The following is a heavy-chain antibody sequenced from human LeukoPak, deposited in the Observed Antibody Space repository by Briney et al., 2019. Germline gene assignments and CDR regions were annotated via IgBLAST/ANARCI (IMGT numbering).Heavy chain of an antibody. CDR3: ARERRDTYYYMDV. D-gene: IGHD5-18*01. V-gene: IGHV4-39*07. Sequence: GTLRLSCAASGFTFSSYGMSWVRQAPGKGLEWIGSIYYSGSTYYNPSLKSRVTISVDTSKNQFSLKLSSVTAADTAVYYCARERRDTYYYMDVWGKGTTVTVSS. CDR2: IYYSGST. CDR1: GFTFSSYG. J-gene: IGHJ6*03.